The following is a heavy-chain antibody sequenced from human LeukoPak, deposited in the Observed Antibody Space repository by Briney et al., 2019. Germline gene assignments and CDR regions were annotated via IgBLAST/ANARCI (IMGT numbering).Heavy chain of an antibody. CDR2: IYYSGNT. CDR3: AREFANLAAFDF. Sequence: SETLSLTCTVSGGSVSSYNYYWSWIRQPPGKGLEWIGYIYYSGNTNYHRFLKGRITISVDTSKNQISLKLSSVTAADTAVYYCAREFANLAAFDFWGQGTMVTVSA. J-gene: IGHJ3*01. CDR1: GGSVSSYNYY. V-gene: IGHV4-61*01.